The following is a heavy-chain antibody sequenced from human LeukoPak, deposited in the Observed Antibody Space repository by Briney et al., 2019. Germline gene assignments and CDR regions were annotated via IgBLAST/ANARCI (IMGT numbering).Heavy chain of an antibody. CDR2: IDTYNGNT. CDR1: GYTFTTNS. D-gene: IGHD2-2*01. V-gene: IGHV1-18*01. Sequence: ASVKVSCNASGYTFTTNSNSWVRRGPGQGHELMGWIDTYNGNTNYAQKIQGRVTMPTDTSTRTAYMELRSLRSDDTAVYYCAREYCSSISCYGGDYWGQGTLGTVSS. CDR3: AREYCSSISCYGGDY. J-gene: IGHJ4*02.